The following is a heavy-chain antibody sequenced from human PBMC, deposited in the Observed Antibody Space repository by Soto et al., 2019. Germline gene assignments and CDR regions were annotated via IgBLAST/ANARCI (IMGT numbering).Heavy chain of an antibody. CDR3: ARNLQSSSWPHYMDV. D-gene: IGHD6-13*01. CDR1: GYTFTSYY. J-gene: IGHJ6*02. V-gene: IGHV1-46*01. CDR2: IDPSGGST. Sequence: ASVKVSCKASGYTFTSYYMHWVRQAPGQGLEWMGIIDPSGGSTSYAQKFQGRVTMTRDTSTSTVYMELSSLRSEDTAVYYCARNLQSSSWPHYMDVWGQGTMVTVSS.